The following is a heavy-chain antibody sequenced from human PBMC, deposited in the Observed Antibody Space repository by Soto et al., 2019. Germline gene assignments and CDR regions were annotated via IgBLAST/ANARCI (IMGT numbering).Heavy chain of an antibody. V-gene: IGHV4-34*01. D-gene: IGHD3-3*01. CDR1: GGSFSGYY. Sequence: SETLSLTCAVYGGSFSGYYWSWIRQPPGKGLEWIGEINHSGSTNYNPSLKSRVTISVDTSKNQFSLKLSSVTAADTAVYYCARGPFLIFGAPGVYDYWGQGTLVTVSS. CDR3: ARGPFLIFGAPGVYDY. J-gene: IGHJ4*02. CDR2: INHSGST.